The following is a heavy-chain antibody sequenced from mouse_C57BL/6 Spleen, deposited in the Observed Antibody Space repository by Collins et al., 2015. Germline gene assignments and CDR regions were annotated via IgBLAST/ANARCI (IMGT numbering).Heavy chain of an antibody. CDR3: APYYYGSSYGYFDV. Sequence: EVQLQQSGAEFVRPGASVKLSCTASAFNIKDDYMHWVKQRPEQGLEWIGWIDPENGDTEYASKFQGKATITADTSSNTAYLQLSSLTSEDTAIYYCAPYYYGSSYGYFDVWGTGTTVTVSS. V-gene: IGHV14-4*01. CDR2: IDPENGDT. J-gene: IGHJ1*03. D-gene: IGHD1-1*01. CDR1: AFNIKDDY.